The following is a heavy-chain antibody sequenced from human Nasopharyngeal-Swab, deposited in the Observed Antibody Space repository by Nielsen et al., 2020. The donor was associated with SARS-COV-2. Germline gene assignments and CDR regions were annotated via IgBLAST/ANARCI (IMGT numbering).Heavy chain of an antibody. D-gene: IGHD1-26*01. Sequence: GGSLRLSCTTSGFTFGDYAMSWFRQAPGKGVEWVGFIRSKTYGGAPAYAAYVKGRFTISRDGAESIAYLQMNSLETEDTGVYYCARSVGSFYGQGAFDIWGQGTMVTVSS. J-gene: IGHJ3*02. CDR2: IRSKTYGGAP. CDR1: GFTFGDYA. V-gene: IGHV3-49*01. CDR3: ARSVGSFYGQGAFDI.